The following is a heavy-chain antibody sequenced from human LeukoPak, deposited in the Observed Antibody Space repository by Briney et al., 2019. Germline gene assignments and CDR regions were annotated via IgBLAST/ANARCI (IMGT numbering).Heavy chain of an antibody. CDR1: GFTFSSYA. CDR2: ISYDGSNK. V-gene: IGHV3-30-3*01. J-gene: IGHJ4*02. D-gene: IGHD5-18*01. Sequence: GGSLRLSCAASGFTFSSYAMHWVRQAPGKGLEWVAVISYDGSNKYYADSVKGRFTISRDNPKNTLYLQMNSLRAEDTAVYYCARDSYGADYWGQGTLVTVSS. CDR3: ARDSYGADY.